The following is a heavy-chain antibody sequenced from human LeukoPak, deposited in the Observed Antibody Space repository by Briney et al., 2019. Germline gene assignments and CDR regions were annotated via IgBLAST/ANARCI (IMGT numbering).Heavy chain of an antibody. Sequence: GGSLRLSCTVSGFTFSTHWMRWVRQAPGKGLVWVSHIKGDGTSTNYADSVKGRFTISRDNAKNSLYLQMNNLSAEDTAVYYCVRDSPGYGAYDFDWGQGTLVTVSS. CDR1: GFTFSTHW. CDR2: IKGDGTST. J-gene: IGHJ4*02. D-gene: IGHD5-12*01. CDR3: VRDSPGYGAYDFD. V-gene: IGHV3-74*01.